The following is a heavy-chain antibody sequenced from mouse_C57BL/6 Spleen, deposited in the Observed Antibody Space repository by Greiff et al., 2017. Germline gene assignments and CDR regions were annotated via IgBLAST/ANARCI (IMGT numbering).Heavy chain of an antibody. Sequence: EVKLVESGGGLVQPGGSLKLSCAASGFTFSDYYMYWVRQTPEKRLEWVAYISNGGGSTYYPDTVKGRFTISRDNAKNTLYLQMSRLKSEDTAMYYCARHEDYSNSPYAMDYWGQGTSVTVSS. CDR2: ISNGGGST. J-gene: IGHJ4*01. CDR1: GFTFSDYY. V-gene: IGHV5-12*01. CDR3: ARHEDYSNSPYAMDY. D-gene: IGHD2-5*01.